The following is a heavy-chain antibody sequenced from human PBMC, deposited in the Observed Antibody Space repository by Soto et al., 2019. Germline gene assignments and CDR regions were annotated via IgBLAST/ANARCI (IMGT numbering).Heavy chain of an antibody. CDR2: INAGNGNT. V-gene: IGHV1-3*01. CDR3: ARGLGYCSSTSCSHPFDY. J-gene: IGHJ4*02. Sequence: QVQLVQSGAEVKKPGASVKVSCKASGYTFTSNAMHWVRQAPGQRLEWMGWINAGNGNTKYSQKFQGRVTITRDTYASTAYMELSSLRSEDTAVYYCARGLGYCSSTSCSHPFDYWGQGTLVTVSS. CDR1: GYTFTSNA. D-gene: IGHD2-2*01.